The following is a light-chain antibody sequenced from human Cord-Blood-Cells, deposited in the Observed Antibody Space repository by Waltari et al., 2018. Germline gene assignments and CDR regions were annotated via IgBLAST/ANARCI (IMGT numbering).Light chain of an antibody. CDR3: QQSYSTPRT. CDR1: QSISSY. J-gene: IGKJ1*01. Sequence: DIQMTQSPSSLSASVGDRVTITCRARQSISSYLNWYQQKPGKAPKLLIYAASSLQSGVPSRFSGSRAGTDFTLTISSLQPEDFATYYCQQSYSTPRTFGQWTKVEIK. V-gene: IGKV1-39*01. CDR2: AAS.